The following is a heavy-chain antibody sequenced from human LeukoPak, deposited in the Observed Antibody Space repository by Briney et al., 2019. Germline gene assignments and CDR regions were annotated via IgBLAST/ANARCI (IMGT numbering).Heavy chain of an antibody. CDR1: GFTFDDYA. J-gene: IGHJ5*02. D-gene: IGHD3-22*01. Sequence: GGSLRLSCVGSGFTFDDYAMHWVRQAPGKGLEWVSLISWDGGSTYYADSVKGRFTISRDNSKNSLYLQMNSLRAEDTALYYCAKGSSSSGANWFDPWGQGTLVTVSS. V-gene: IGHV3-43D*03. CDR3: AKGSSSSGANWFDP. CDR2: ISWDGGST.